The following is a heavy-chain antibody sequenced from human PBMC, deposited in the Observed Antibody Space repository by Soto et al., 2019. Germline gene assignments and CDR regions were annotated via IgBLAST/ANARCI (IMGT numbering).Heavy chain of an antibody. CDR2: IKQDGSEK. D-gene: IGHD6-19*01. Sequence: ESGGGLVQPGGSLRLSCAASGFTFGSYWMSWVRQAPGKGLEWVANIKQDGSEKYYVDSVKGRFTISRDNAKNSLYLQVNSLRVEDTAVYYCARAQTSGWYVSNWGQGTLVTVSS. J-gene: IGHJ4*02. CDR1: GFTFGSYW. CDR3: ARAQTSGWYVSN. V-gene: IGHV3-7*01.